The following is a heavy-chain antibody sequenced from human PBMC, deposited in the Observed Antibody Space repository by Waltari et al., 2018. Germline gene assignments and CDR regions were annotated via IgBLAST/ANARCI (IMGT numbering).Heavy chain of an antibody. CDR3: ARRNVGRSGYEDY. D-gene: IGHD3-3*01. CDR1: GGSISSSSYY. V-gene: IGHV4-39*01. CDR2: IYYSGST. J-gene: IGHJ4*02. Sequence: QLQLQESGPGLVKPSETLSLTCTVSGGSISSSSYYWGWIRQPPGKGLEWIGSIYYSGSTYYNPSLKSRVTISVETSKNQVSLKLSSVTAADTAVYYWARRNVGRSGYEDYWGQGTLVTVSS.